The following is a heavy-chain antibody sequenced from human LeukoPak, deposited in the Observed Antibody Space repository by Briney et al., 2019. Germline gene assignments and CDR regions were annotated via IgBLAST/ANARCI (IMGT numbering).Heavy chain of an antibody. J-gene: IGHJ1*01. CDR2: IKSKTDGGTT. Sequence: GGSLRLSCAASGFTFSNAWMSWVRQAPGKGLEWVGRIKSKTDGGTTDYAAPVKGRFTISRDDSKNTLYLQMNSLKTEDTAVYYCAKSPWGSSWYGGEYFQHWGQGTLVTVSS. CDR1: GFTFSNAW. V-gene: IGHV3-15*01. D-gene: IGHD6-13*01. CDR3: AKSPWGSSWYGGEYFQH.